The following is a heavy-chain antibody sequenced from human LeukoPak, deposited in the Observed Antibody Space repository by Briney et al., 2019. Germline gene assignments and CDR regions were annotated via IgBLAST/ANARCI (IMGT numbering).Heavy chain of an antibody. CDR3: TRDFCGGDCYLYYHYYMDV. J-gene: IGHJ6*03. CDR2: IRSKAYGGTT. Sequence: QTGGSLRLSCTASGFTFGDYTMSWVRQAPGKGLEWVGFIRSKAYGGTTEYAASVKGRFTISRDDSKSIAYLQMNSLKTEDTAVYYCTRDFCGGDCYLYYHYYMDVWGKGTTVTISS. CDR1: GFTFGDYT. V-gene: IGHV3-49*04. D-gene: IGHD2-21*02.